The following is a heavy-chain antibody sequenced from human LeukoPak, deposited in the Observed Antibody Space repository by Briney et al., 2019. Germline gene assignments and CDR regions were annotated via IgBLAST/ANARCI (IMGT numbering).Heavy chain of an antibody. D-gene: IGHD6-13*01. V-gene: IGHV3-53*01. CDR3: AKGGASFRLTGISSSWYPFYYFDY. CDR2: IYSGGST. J-gene: IGHJ4*02. Sequence: GGSLRLSCAASGFTVSSNYMSWVRQAPGKGLEWVSVIYSGGSTYYADSVKGRFTISRDNSKNTLYLQMNSLRAEDTAVYYCAKGGASFRLTGISSSWYPFYYFDYWGQGTLVTVSS. CDR1: GFTVSSNY.